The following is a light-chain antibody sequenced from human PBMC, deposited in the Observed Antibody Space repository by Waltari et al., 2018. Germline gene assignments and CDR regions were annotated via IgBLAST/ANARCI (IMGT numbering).Light chain of an antibody. CDR2: LDA. CDR3: QGWENSGDYRGV. V-gene: IGLV3-21*01. J-gene: IGLJ1*01. Sequence: SYVLTQPPSVSVAPGETARLTCGGNNVGSESVHWYRQQPGQVPVLLMMLDADRPAGCPERDSGSKSANTSTLTISRVEGGDEADYYCQGWENSGDYRGVFGSGTKVTVL. CDR1: NVGSES.